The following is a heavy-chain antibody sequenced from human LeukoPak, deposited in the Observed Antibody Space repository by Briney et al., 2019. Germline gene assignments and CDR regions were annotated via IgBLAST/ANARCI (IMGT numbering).Heavy chain of an antibody. CDR1: GGSISSSSYY. J-gene: IGHJ4*02. Sequence: SETLSPTCTVSGGSISSSSYYWGWIRQPPGTGLEWIGSIYYSGNTYYNPSLKSRVTISVDTSKNQFSLKLSSVTAADTAVYYCARSYYYYDSSGYGDYWGQGTLVTVSS. D-gene: IGHD3-22*01. CDR3: ARSYYYYDSSGYGDY. CDR2: IYYSGNT. V-gene: IGHV4-39*01.